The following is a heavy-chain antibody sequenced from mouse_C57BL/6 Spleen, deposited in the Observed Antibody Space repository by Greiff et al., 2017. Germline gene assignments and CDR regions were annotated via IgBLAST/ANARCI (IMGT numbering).Heavy chain of an antibody. V-gene: IGHV1-55*01. D-gene: IGHD1-1*01. CDR1: GYTFTSYW. Sequence: QVQLQQPGAELVKPGASVKMSCKASGYTFTSYWITWVKQRPGQGLEWIGDIYPGSGSTNYNEKFKSKATLTVDTSSSTAYMQLSSLTSEDAAVYYCARSGYYGSSLLDVWGTGTTVTVSS. J-gene: IGHJ1*03. CDR2: IYPGSGST. CDR3: ARSGYYGSSLLDV.